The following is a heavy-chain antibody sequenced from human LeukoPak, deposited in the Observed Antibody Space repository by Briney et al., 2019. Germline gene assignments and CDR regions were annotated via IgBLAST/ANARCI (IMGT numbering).Heavy chain of an antibody. D-gene: IGHD1-26*01. V-gene: IGHV4-31*01. CDR1: GVSMSSGDYW. J-gene: IGHJ3*02. Sequence: SQTLSLTCTVSGVSMSSGDYWWGWLRQQGGKGLEWIVYIYYSGSTYYQPCLKSLFTITVDRTKNQFSLKLSAVTAAGVAVYYCAKDSKSGSGAGAFDIWGQGTVVTVSS. CDR2: IYYSGST. CDR3: AKDSKSGSGAGAFDI.